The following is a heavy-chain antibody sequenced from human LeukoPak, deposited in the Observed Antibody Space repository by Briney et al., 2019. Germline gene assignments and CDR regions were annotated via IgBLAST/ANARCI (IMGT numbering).Heavy chain of an antibody. D-gene: IGHD3-22*01. Sequence: GGSLRLSCAASGFTFSSYWMSWVRQAPGKGLEWVSSISSSSSYIYYADSVKGRFTISRDNAKNSLYLQMNSLRAEDTAVYYCARKTEGYYDSSGYYYVEVEAFDIWGQGTMVTVSS. CDR2: ISSSSSYI. CDR3: ARKTEGYYDSSGYYYVEVEAFDI. V-gene: IGHV3-21*01. J-gene: IGHJ3*02. CDR1: GFTFSSYW.